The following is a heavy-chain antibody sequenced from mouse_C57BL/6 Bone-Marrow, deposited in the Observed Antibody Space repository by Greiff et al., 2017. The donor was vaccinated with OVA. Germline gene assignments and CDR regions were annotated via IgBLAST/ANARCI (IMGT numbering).Heavy chain of an antibody. V-gene: IGHV1-5*01. Sequence: VQLQPSGTVLARPGASVKMSCKTSGYTFTSYWMHWVKQRPGQGLEWIGVIYPGNSDTSYNQKFKGKAKLTAVTSASTAYMELSSLTNEDSAVYYCTRDDYVFAWFAYWGQGTLVTVSA. D-gene: IGHD2-4*01. CDR3: TRDDYVFAWFAY. CDR2: IYPGNSDT. CDR1: GYTFTSYW. J-gene: IGHJ3*01.